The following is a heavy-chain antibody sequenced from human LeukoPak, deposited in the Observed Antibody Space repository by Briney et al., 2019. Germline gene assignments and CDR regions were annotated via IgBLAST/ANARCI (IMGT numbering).Heavy chain of an antibody. V-gene: IGHV3-53*01. CDR1: GFTFSSYS. CDR2: IYSGGST. D-gene: IGHD3-16*02. J-gene: IGHJ4*02. Sequence: GGSLRLSCAASGFTFSSYSMNWVRQAPGKGLEWVSVIYSGGSTYYADSVKGRFTISRGNSKNTLYLQMNSLRAEDTAVYYCARGPGTIYDYVWGSYRQTPYYFDYWGQGTLVTVSS. CDR3: ARGPGTIYDYVWGSYRQTPYYFDY.